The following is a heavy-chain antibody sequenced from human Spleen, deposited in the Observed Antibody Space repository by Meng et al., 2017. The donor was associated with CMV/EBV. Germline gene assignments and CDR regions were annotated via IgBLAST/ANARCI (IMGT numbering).Heavy chain of an antibody. CDR2: IKGKGDGGTT. J-gene: IGHJ4*02. D-gene: IGHD3-22*01. V-gene: IGHV3-15*01. Sequence: SLTHAWVNWVRQAPGKGLEWVGRIKGKGDGGTTDYAAFVKGRFTISRDDSNKSVHLRMDSLKTEDTAVYYCTTEGDSSGYPFDHWGQGTLVTVSS. CDR1: SLTHAW. CDR3: TTEGDSSGYPFDH.